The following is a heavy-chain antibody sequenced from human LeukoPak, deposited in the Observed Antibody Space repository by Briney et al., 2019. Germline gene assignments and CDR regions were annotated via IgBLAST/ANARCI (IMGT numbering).Heavy chain of an antibody. CDR3: ARARDYGSGKANAFDI. CDR1: GFTFSSYW. Sequence: PGGSLRLSCAAAGFTFSSYWMSWVRQAPGKGLEWVANIKRDGSEKYYVDSVKGLLTLCRDNAANSLYLQLNSLRAEDTAVYYCARARDYGSGKANAFDIWGQGTMVTVSS. V-gene: IGHV3-7*05. CDR2: IKRDGSEK. J-gene: IGHJ3*02. D-gene: IGHD3-10*01.